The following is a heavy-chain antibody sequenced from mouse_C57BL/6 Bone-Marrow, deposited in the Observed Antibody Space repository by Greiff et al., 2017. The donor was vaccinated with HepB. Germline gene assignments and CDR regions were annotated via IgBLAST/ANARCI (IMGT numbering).Heavy chain of an antibody. CDR1: GYTFTDYY. V-gene: IGHV1-19*01. Sequence: EVQLQQSGPVLVKPGASVKMSCKASGYTFTDYYMNWVKQSHGKSLEWIGVIIPYNGGTSYNQKFKGKATLTVDKSSSTAYMELNSLTSEDSAVYYCARKADYDGYLDYWGQGTTLTVSS. CDR3: ARKADYDGYLDY. D-gene: IGHD2-3*01. J-gene: IGHJ2*01. CDR2: IIPYNGGT.